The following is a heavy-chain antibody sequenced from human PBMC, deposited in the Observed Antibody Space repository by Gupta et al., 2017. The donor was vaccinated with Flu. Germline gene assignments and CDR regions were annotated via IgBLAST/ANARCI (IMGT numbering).Heavy chain of an antibody. V-gene: IGHV4-61*02. Sequence: QVQLQESGPGLVKPSQTLSLPCTVSGGSISSGSYYWSWIRQPAGKGLEWIGRIYTSGSTNYNPSLKSRVTISVDTSKNQFSLKLSSVTAADTAVYYCASVSTEMATIIGSYDAFDIWGQGTMVTVSS. CDR3: ASVSTEMATIIGSYDAFDI. CDR2: IYTSGST. D-gene: IGHD5-12*01. J-gene: IGHJ3*02. CDR1: GGSISSGSYY.